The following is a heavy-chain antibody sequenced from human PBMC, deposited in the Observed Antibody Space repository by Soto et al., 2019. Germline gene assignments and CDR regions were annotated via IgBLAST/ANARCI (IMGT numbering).Heavy chain of an antibody. J-gene: IGHJ6*02. CDR3: ARDRIEAAGTPRTYYYYGMDV. D-gene: IGHD6-13*01. V-gene: IGHV3-53*01. Sequence: PGGSLRLSCAASGFTVSSTYMTWVRQAPGKGLEWVSVIYGGLTTSYADSVKGRFTISRDNSKNTVFLQMNSLRGEDTAVYYCARDRIEAAGTPRTYYYYGMDVWGQGTTVTVSS. CDR1: GFTVSSTY. CDR2: IYGGLTT.